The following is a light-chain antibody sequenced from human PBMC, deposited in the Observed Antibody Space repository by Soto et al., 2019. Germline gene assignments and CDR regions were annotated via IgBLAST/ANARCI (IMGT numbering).Light chain of an antibody. CDR3: QQYNNWPGT. V-gene: IGKV3-15*01. CDR1: QSVSSN. CDR2: GAS. J-gene: IGKJ1*01. Sequence: EIVMTQSPATLSVSPGERATLSCRASQSVSSNLAWYQQKPGQAPRLLIYGASTRATGIPARFSGSASGTVFTLTISSLLSEDFAVFYCQQYNNWPGTLGQGTKVNIK.